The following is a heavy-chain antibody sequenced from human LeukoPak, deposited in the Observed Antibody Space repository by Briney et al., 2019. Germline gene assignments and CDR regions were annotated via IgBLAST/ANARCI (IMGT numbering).Heavy chain of an antibody. CDR2: ISTDGSST. CDR1: GFSLSSAA. Sequence: PGGSLILSCAASGFSLSSAAMSWVRQAPGKGLEWVSPISTDGSSTHYADSVTGRFTISIDSSKNTLYLHMSSLRGEDTAMYYCGQGVVVVGDTAYYDYRGRGNRVTVTA. CDR3: GQGVVVVGDTAYYDY. J-gene: IGHJ4*02. V-gene: IGHV3-23*01. D-gene: IGHD2-2*01.